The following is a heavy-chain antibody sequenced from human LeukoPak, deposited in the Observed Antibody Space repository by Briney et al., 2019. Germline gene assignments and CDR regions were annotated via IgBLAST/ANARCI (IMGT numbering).Heavy chain of an antibody. CDR1: GFTFSSHW. D-gene: IGHD5-18*01. V-gene: IGHV3-7*01. Sequence: GGFLRLSCAASGFTFSSHWMSWVRQAPGKGLEWVANIKKDGSEKYYVDAVKGRFTISRDNAKTSLYLQMNSLRAEDTAVYYCARDLSGIAGYTYGRGIDYWGQGTLVTVSS. J-gene: IGHJ4*02. CDR3: ARDLSGIAGYTYGRGIDY. CDR2: IKKDGSEK.